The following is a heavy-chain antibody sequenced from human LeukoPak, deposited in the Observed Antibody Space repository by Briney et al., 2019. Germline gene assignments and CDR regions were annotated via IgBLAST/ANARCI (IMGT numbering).Heavy chain of an antibody. CDR1: EFTFSSYA. J-gene: IGHJ6*03. D-gene: IGHD3-22*01. CDR3: AKLTSRNYYDSSGYYPYYYYYYYMDV. V-gene: IGHV3-23*01. Sequence: GGSLRLSCATSEFTFSSYAMSWVRQAPGKGLEWVSTISGSGGSTYYADSVKGRFTISRDNSKNTLYLQMNSLRAEDTAVYYCAKLTSRNYYDSSGYYPYYYYYYYMDVWGKGTTVTVSS. CDR2: ISGSGGST.